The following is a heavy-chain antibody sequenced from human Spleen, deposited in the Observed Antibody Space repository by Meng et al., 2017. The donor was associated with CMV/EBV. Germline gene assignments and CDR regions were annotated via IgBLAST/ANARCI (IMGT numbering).Heavy chain of an antibody. Sequence: SVKVSCKASGGTFGSHGISWVRQAPGEGLEWMGGIIPILTKPNYAQKFQGRVTITADTSTSTVYMELSSLRSEDTAVYYCARDLTVVVIAAIPGHYYAMDVWGQGTTVTVSS. CDR2: IIPILTKP. D-gene: IGHD2-2*02. CDR1: GGTFGSHG. CDR3: ARDLTVVVIAAIPGHYYAMDV. J-gene: IGHJ6*02. V-gene: IGHV1-69*10.